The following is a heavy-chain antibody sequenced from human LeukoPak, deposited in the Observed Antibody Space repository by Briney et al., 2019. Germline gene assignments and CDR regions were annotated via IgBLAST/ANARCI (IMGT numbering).Heavy chain of an antibody. V-gene: IGHV4-59*01. CDR2: IYYSGST. CDR3: AREYPSIGGATCYFDY. Sequence: SETLSLTCTVSGGSISSYYWSWIRQPPGKGLEWIGYIYYSGSTNYNPSLKSRVTISVDTSKNQFSLKLSSVTAADTAVYYCAREYPSIGGATCYFDYWGQGTLVTVSS. CDR1: GGSISSYY. J-gene: IGHJ4*02. D-gene: IGHD1-26*01.